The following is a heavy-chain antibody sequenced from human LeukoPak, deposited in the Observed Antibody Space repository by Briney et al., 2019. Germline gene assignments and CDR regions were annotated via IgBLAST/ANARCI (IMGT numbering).Heavy chain of an antibody. V-gene: IGHV3-48*03. CDR3: ARLTGVVNAFDY. J-gene: IGHJ4*02. CDR2: ISSSGSTI. Sequence: GGSLRLSCAAFGFPFSSYEMTWVRQAPGKGLEWVSCISSSGSTIYYADSVKGRFTISRDNAKYSLYLQVNSLRAEDTAVYYCARLTGVVNAFDYWGQGTLVTVSS. CDR1: GFPFSSYE. D-gene: IGHD5-18*01.